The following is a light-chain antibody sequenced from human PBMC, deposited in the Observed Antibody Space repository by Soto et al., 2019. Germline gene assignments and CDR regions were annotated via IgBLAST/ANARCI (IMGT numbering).Light chain of an antibody. J-gene: IGKJ1*01. CDR1: QSVSSDF. CDR2: GAS. V-gene: IGKV3-20*01. CDR3: QQYGDSPIT. Sequence: EIVLKQSPGTLSLYTGERATLSCRASQSVSSDFLAWYQRKPGQAPRLLIYGASTRATGIPDRFSGSGSGTDFTLTISRLEPEDFAVYDCQQYGDSPITFGQGAKVDI.